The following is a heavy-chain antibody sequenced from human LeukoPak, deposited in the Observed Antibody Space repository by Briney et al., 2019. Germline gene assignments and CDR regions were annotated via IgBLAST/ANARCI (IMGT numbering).Heavy chain of an antibody. CDR3: KLGYCSGGSCYDY. Sequence: GGSLRLSCAASGFTFSTYEMNWVRQAPGKGLEWVAYISRSGGTIYYADSVKGRFTISRDNAKNTLYLQMNSLRAEDTALYYCKLGYCSGGSCYDYWGQGTLVTVSS. CDR2: ISRSGGTI. CDR1: GFTFSTYE. V-gene: IGHV3-48*03. D-gene: IGHD2-15*01. J-gene: IGHJ4*02.